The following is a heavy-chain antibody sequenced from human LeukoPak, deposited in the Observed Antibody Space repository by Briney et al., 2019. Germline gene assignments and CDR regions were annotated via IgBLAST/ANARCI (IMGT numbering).Heavy chain of an antibody. D-gene: IGHD1-7*01. CDR3: ASGNWNYYYFDD. Sequence: SETLSLTCTVSGGSISSYYWSWIRQPQGKGLEWIGYIYYSGSTNYNPSLKSRVTISLDTSKNQFSLKLSSVTAADTAVYYCASGNWNYYYFDDGGQGTLVTVSS. CDR1: GGSISSYY. J-gene: IGHJ4*02. CDR2: IYYSGST. V-gene: IGHV4-59*01.